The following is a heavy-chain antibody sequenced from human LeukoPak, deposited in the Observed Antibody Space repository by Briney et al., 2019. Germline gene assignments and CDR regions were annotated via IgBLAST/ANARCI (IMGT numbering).Heavy chain of an antibody. CDR2: ISWNSGYV. Sequence: GGSLRLSCTDSGFTFDDYAMHWVRQAPGKGLEWVSGISWNSGYVVYADSVKGRFTISRDNAKNSLYLRMNSLRAEDMALYFCARGIAMTGPFDYWGQGTLVTVSS. CDR3: ARGIAMTGPFDY. D-gene: IGHD6-19*01. CDR1: GFTFDDYA. V-gene: IGHV3-9*03. J-gene: IGHJ4*02.